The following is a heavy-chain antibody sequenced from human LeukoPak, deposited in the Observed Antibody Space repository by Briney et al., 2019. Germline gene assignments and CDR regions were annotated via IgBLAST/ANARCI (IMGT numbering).Heavy chain of an antibody. CDR2: IYTSGST. CDR3: ARDGTAVADRAMDV. J-gene: IGHJ6*03. CDR1: GGSISSGSYY. Sequence: SQTLSLTCTVSGGSISSGSYYWSWIRQPAGKGLEWIGRIYTSGSTNYNPSLKSRVTISVDTSKNQFSLKLSSVTAADTAVYYCARDGTAVADRAMDVWGXGTTVTVSS. V-gene: IGHV4-61*02. D-gene: IGHD6-19*01.